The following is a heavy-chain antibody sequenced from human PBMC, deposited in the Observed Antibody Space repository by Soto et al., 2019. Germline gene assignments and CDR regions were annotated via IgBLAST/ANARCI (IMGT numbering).Heavy chain of an antibody. D-gene: IGHD3-10*01. CDR2: INAGNGNT. Sequence: QVQLVQSGAEVKKPGASVKVSCKASGYTFTSYAMHWVRQAPGQRLEWMGWINAGNGNTKYSQKFQGRVTITRDTSASTAYMELSSLRFEDTAVYYCATRGRSLGYYYGMDVWGQGTTVTVSS. V-gene: IGHV1-3*01. J-gene: IGHJ6*02. CDR3: ATRGRSLGYYYGMDV. CDR1: GYTFTSYA.